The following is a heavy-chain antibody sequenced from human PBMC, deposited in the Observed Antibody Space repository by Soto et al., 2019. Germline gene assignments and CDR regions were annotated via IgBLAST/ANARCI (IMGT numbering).Heavy chain of an antibody. V-gene: IGHV3-53*01. J-gene: IGHJ4*02. CDR3: ARGRGYDSSGYPIDY. CDR2: IYSGGST. Sequence: GSVRLSCAASGFTVSSNYMSSVRQAPGKGLEWVSVIYSGGSTYYADSVKGRFTISRDNSKNTLYLQMNSLRAEDTAVYYCARGRGYDSSGYPIDYWGQGTLVTVSS. CDR1: GFTVSSNY. D-gene: IGHD3-22*01.